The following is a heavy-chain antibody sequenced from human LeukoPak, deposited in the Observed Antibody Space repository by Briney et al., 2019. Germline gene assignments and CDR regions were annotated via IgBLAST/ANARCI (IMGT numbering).Heavy chain of an antibody. CDR1: GFTFSSYA. D-gene: IGHD3-22*01. V-gene: IGHV3-30*04. CDR3: ARSQGGHSESSCSHFDS. Sequence: PGRSLRLSCAASGFTFSSYAMHWVRQAPGKGLEWVAVISYDGSNKYYADSVKGRFTISRDNSKNTLYLQMNSLRAEDTDVYYCARSQGGHSESSCSHFDSWGQGTLVTVSS. CDR2: ISYDGSNK. J-gene: IGHJ4*02.